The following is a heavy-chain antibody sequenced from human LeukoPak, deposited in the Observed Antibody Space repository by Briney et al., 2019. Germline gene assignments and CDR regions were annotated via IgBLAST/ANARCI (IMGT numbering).Heavy chain of an antibody. CDR3: AREGGCSSTSCRSDY. V-gene: IGHV3-11*06. J-gene: IGHJ4*02. Sequence: GGSLRLSCAASGFTFSDYYMSWIRQAPGKGLEWVSYISSSSSYTNYADSVKGRFTISRDNAKNSLYLQMNSPRAEDTAVYYCAREGGCSSTSCRSDYWGQGTLVTVSS. CDR2: ISSSSSYT. D-gene: IGHD2-2*01. CDR1: GFTFSDYY.